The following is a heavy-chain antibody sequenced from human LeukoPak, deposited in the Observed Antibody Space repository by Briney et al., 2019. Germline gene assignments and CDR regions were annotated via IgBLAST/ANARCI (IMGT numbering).Heavy chain of an antibody. V-gene: IGHV5-51*01. D-gene: IGHD6-13*01. CDR3: ARHVTTIAAEASWFDP. J-gene: IGHJ5*02. Sequence: GESLKISCKCSGYKFSTYWIGWVRQMPGKGLEWMGIIFPGDSDRIYSPSFQGQATISADKSINTAYLQWSTLKASDTAMYYCARHVTTIAAEASWFDPWGQGTLVTVSS. CDR2: IFPGDSDR. CDR1: GYKFSTYW.